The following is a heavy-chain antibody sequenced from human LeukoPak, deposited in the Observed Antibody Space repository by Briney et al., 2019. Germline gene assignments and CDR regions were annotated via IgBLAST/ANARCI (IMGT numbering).Heavy chain of an antibody. CDR1: GGSFSGYY. J-gene: IGHJ4*02. CDR3: SRFKTRYSGEYCFDY. V-gene: IGHV4-34*01. CDR2: INHSGST. D-gene: IGHD2-15*01. Sequence: SETLSLTCAVYGGSFSGYYWSWIRQPPGKGLEWIGEINHSGSTNYNPSLKSRVTISVDTSKTQFSLKLSSVTAADTAVYYCSRFKTRYSGEYCFDYWGQGTLVTVSS.